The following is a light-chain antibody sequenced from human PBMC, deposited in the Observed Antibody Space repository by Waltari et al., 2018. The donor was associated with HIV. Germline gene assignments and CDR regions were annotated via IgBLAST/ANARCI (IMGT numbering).Light chain of an antibody. CDR1: QAISNS. Sequence: DIQMTQSPSSLSASVGDRVTITCRASQAISNSLAWYQQKPGKAPKLLLYAASRLESGVPYRFSGSRSGTDYALTISSLQPEDFAVYYCQQYFSPPPLTFGGGTKVEIK. CDR3: QQYFSPPPLT. V-gene: IGKV1-NL1*01. CDR2: AAS. J-gene: IGKJ4*01.